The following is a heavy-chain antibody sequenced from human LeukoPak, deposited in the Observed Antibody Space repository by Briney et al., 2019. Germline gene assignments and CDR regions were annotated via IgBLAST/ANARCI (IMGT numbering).Heavy chain of an antibody. CDR3: ARVRGGGWLPYYFDY. CDR2: IKQDGSEK. CDR1: GFTFSSYW. D-gene: IGHD5-24*01. J-gene: IGHJ4*02. V-gene: IGHV3-7*01. Sequence: PGGSLRLSCAASGFTFSSYWMSWVRQAPGKGLEWVANIKQDGSEKYYVDSVKGRFTISRDNAKNSLYLQMNSLRAEDTAVYYCARVRGGGWLPYYFDYWGQGTLVTVSS.